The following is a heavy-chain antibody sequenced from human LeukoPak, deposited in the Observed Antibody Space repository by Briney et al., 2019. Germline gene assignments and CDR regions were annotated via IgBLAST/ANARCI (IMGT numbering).Heavy chain of an antibody. CDR3: ATPQPYGDYAVGHY. J-gene: IGHJ4*02. V-gene: IGHV1-24*01. CDR1: GYTLTELS. Sequence: GASVKVSCKVSGYTLTELSMHWVRQAPGKGLEWMGGFDPEDGETIYAQKFQGRVTMTEDTSTDTAYMGLSSLRSEDTAVYYCATPQPYGDYAVGHYWGQGTLVTVSS. CDR2: FDPEDGET. D-gene: IGHD4-17*01.